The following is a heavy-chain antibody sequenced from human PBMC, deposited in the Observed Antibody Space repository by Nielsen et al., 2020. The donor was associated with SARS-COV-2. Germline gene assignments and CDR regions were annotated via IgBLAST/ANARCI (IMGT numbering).Heavy chain of an antibody. CDR2: ISYDGSNK. CDR1: GFTFSSYA. J-gene: IGHJ4*02. CDR3: ARGSDTAIDY. V-gene: IGHV3-30*04. D-gene: IGHD5-18*01. Sequence: GESLKISCAASGFTFSSYAMHWVRQAPGKGLEWVAVISYDGSNKYYADSVKGRFTISRDNSKNTLYLQMNSLRAEDTAVYYCARGSDTAIDYWGQGTLVTVSS.